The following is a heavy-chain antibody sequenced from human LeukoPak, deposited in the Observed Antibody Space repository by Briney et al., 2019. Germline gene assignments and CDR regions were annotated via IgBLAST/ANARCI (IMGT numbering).Heavy chain of an antibody. Sequence: ASVKVSCKASGYTFTSYDINWVRQAPGQGLEWMGWMNPNSGNTGYAQKFQGRVTITGNTSISTAYMELSSLRSEDTAVYYCARIGLSGYLYYFDYWGQVILVTVSS. CDR3: ARIGLSGYLYYFDY. D-gene: IGHD3-3*01. CDR2: MNPNSGNT. V-gene: IGHV1-8*03. J-gene: IGHJ4*02. CDR1: GYTFTSYD.